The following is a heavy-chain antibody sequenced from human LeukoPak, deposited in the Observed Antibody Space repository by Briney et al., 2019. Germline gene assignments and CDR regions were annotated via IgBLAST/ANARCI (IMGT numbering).Heavy chain of an antibody. D-gene: IGHD2-15*01. CDR2: IWYDGSDK. CDR1: GFTFSSYA. J-gene: IGHJ4*02. V-gene: IGHV3-33*08. Sequence: GGSLRLSCAASGFTFSSYAMSWVRQAPGRGLEWVALIWYDGSDKYYADSVRGRFTVTRDNAKNMLYLQMNSLGVEDTAVYYCTADGCGGTCYFDHWGQGALVTVSS. CDR3: TADGCGGTCYFDH.